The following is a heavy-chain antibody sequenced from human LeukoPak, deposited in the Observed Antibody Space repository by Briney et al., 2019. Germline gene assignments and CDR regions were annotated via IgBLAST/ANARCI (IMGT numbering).Heavy chain of an antibody. CDR3: AKSIGGVVVVAADY. D-gene: IGHD2-15*01. V-gene: IGHV3-23*01. CDR1: GFTFSTYA. Sequence: GGSLRLSCAAPGFTFSTYAMTWVRQAPGKGLEWVSVISGSGGSTYYADSVKGRFTLSRDNSKNTIYLQMNSLRAEDTAVYYCAKSIGGVVVVAADYWGQGTLVTVSS. J-gene: IGHJ4*02. CDR2: ISGSGGST.